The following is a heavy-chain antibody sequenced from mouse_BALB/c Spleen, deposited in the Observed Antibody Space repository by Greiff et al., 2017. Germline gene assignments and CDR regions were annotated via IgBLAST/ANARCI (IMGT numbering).Heavy chain of an antibody. Sequence: QVQLQQSGAELVRPGTSVKISCKASGYTFTNYWLGWVKQRPGHGLEWIGDIYPGGGYTNYNEKFKGKATLTADTSSSTAYMQLSSLTSEDSAVYFCARDGIYGWAMDNWGEGASVTVSS. J-gene: IGHJ4*01. CDR1: GYTFTNYW. CDR2: IYPGGGYT. D-gene: IGHD2-1*01. V-gene: IGHV1-63*02. CDR3: ARDGIYGWAMDN.